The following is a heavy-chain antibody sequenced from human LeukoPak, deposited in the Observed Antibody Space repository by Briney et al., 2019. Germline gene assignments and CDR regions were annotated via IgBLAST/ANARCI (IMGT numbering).Heavy chain of an antibody. Sequence: GGSLRLSCAASGFSLSNYDMHWVRQAPGKGLEWVTFISNDGRNKQYIDSVRGRFTVSRDNSKNTLYLQMNSLRAEDTALYYCAKDLVFCNQTGCNRRLADHWGQGSLVSVSS. J-gene: IGHJ5*02. CDR3: AKDLVFCNQTGCNRRLADH. V-gene: IGHV3-30*02. D-gene: IGHD2/OR15-2a*01. CDR1: GFSLSNYD. CDR2: ISNDGRNK.